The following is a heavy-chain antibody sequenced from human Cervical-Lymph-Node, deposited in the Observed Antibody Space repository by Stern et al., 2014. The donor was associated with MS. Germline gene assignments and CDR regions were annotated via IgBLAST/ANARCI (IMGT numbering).Heavy chain of an antibody. Sequence: VQLVQSGAEVKKPGASVKVSCKASGYRFSTFYLHWLRQAPGQGLQWIGRIDPGRGATNHSQTFQGRLTMTRDRSITTAYLELSGLRSDDTAVYYCARIYCSGDECYRSFDTWGQGTLVTVSS. J-gene: IGHJ4*02. CDR3: ARIYCSGDECYRSFDT. V-gene: IGHV1-2*06. CDR2: IDPGRGAT. CDR1: GYRFSTFY. D-gene: IGHD3-16*02.